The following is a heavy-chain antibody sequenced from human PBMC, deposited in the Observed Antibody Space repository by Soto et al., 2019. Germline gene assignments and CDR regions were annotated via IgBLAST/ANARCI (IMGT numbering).Heavy chain of an antibody. CDR1: GFTFSSYE. CDR3: ARGVDYTSVNWFDP. J-gene: IGHJ5*02. V-gene: IGHV3-48*03. D-gene: IGHD4-4*01. CDR2: ISSSGSTI. Sequence: EVQLVESGGGLVQPGGSLRLSCAASGFTFSSYEMNWVRQAPGKGLEWVSYISSSGSTIYYADSVKGRFTISRDNAKNSLYLQMNSLRAEDTAVYYCARGVDYTSVNWFDPWGQGTLVTVSS.